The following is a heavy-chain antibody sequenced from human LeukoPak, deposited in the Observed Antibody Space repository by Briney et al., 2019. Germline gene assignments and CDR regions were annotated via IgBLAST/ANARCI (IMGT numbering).Heavy chain of an antibody. CDR2: ISSINNYI. D-gene: IGHD3-16*01. V-gene: IGHV3-21*01. CDR1: GFDFSRYN. Sequence: PGGSLRLSCAASGFDFSRYNMNWVRQAPGKGLEWISSISSINNYIYYADSVKGRFTISRDNSKNTLYLQMNSLRAEDTAVYYCARDMSDYAGHGQSGPFDYWGQGTLVTVSS. CDR3: ARDMSDYAGHGQSGPFDY. J-gene: IGHJ4*02.